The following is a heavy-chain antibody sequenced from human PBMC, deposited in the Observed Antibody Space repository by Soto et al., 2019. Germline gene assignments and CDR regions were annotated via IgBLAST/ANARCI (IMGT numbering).Heavy chain of an antibody. J-gene: IGHJ4*02. CDR3: VRGLRPTVLDY. V-gene: IGHV3-72*01. Sequence: EVQLVESGGGLVQPGGSLRLSCAASGFTLSDHYMDWVRQAPGKGLEWVGRTRNKANSYTTEYAASVKGRFTISRDDSKNSMYLQMDGLKTEDMGVYYCVRGLRPTVLDYWGQGTLVTVSS. CDR2: TRNKANSYTT. D-gene: IGHD4-17*01. CDR1: GFTLSDHY.